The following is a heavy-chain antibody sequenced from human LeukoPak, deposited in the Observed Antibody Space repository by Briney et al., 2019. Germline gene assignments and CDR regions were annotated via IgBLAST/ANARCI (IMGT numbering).Heavy chain of an antibody. D-gene: IGHD1-1*01. Sequence: ASVKVSCKASGYTFTSYYMHWVRQAPGQGLEWMGWMNPNSGATNYAQKFQGRVTMTRDTSSSTAYMELSRLTSDDTAVYYCARDPTNWIDYWGQGTLVTVSS. CDR1: GYTFTSYY. CDR3: ARDPTNWIDY. J-gene: IGHJ4*02. CDR2: MNPNSGAT. V-gene: IGHV1-2*02.